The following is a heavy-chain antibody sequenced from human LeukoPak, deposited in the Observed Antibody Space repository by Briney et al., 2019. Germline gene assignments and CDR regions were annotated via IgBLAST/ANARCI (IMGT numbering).Heavy chain of an antibody. V-gene: IGHV1-24*01. CDR2: FDPEDGET. CDR1: GYTLTELS. Sequence: ASVKVSCKVSGYTLTELSMHWVRQAPGKGLEWMGGFDPEDGETIYAQKFQGRVTMTEDTSTDTAYMELSSLRSEDTAVYYCATEGGYYDSSGYYYYYWGQGTLVTVSS. D-gene: IGHD3-22*01. CDR3: ATEGGYYDSSGYYYYY. J-gene: IGHJ4*02.